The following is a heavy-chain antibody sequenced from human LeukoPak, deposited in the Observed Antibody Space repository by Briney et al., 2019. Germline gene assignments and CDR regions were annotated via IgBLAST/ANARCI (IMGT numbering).Heavy chain of an antibody. D-gene: IGHD5-12*01. V-gene: IGHV5-51*01. CDR2: IYPGDSDI. Sequence: GESLKISCKGSGYSFNTYWIGWVRQMPGEGLEWMGIIYPGDSDIRYGPSFQGQVTISADKSISIAYLQWSSLRASDTATYYCARSDSAYTDVFDVWGQGTTVTVSA. J-gene: IGHJ3*01. CDR1: GYSFNTYW. CDR3: ARSDSAYTDVFDV.